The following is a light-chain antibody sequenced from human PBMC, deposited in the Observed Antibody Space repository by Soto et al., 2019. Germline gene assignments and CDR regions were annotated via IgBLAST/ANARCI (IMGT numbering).Light chain of an antibody. V-gene: IGKV1-5*03. Sequence: DIQITQSPSTLSAFVGDRVTITCRASQFISNSLAWYQQKPGKAPKLLIYKAFSLESGVPSRFSGSASGTEFTLTISSLQPDDFATYYCQHYNSYLETFGQGTKVEIK. CDR2: KAF. CDR3: QHYNSYLET. J-gene: IGKJ1*01. CDR1: QFISNS.